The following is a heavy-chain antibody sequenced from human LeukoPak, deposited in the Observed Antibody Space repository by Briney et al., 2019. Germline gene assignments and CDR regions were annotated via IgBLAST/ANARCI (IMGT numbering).Heavy chain of an antibody. V-gene: IGHV5-51*01. CDR3: AGLSSPGYCSGGTCYYDLNFFDY. D-gene: IGHD2-15*01. Sequence: GESLKISCKATGYSFGTYWIAWVRQMPGKGLEWMGIIYPGDSDTTYSPSFQGQVTISADKSISTAYLQWSSLRASDTALYFCAGLSSPGYCSGGTCYYDLNFFDYWGQGTLVTVSS. J-gene: IGHJ4*02. CDR1: GYSFGTYW. CDR2: IYPGDSDT.